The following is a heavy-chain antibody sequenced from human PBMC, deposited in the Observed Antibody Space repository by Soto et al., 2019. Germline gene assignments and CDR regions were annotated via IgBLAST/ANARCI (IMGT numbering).Heavy chain of an antibody. CDR1: GYTFTSYY. Sequence: ALVKVSCKASGYTFTSYYMHWVRQAPGQGLEWMGIINPSGGSTSYAQKFQGRVTMTRDTSTSTVYMELSSLRSEDTAVYYCARDSGSYCSSTSCYNKEGWFDPWGQGTLVTVSS. V-gene: IGHV1-46*01. D-gene: IGHD2-2*02. J-gene: IGHJ5*02. CDR2: INPSGGST. CDR3: ARDSGSYCSSTSCYNKEGWFDP.